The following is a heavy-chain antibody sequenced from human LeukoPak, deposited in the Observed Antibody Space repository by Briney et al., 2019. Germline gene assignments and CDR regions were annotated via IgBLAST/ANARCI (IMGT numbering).Heavy chain of an antibody. J-gene: IGHJ4*02. Sequence: SETLSLTCTVSGGSITNYYWSWIRQPPGKGLEWIGYIYYSGSTNYNPSLKSRVTLSVDTSKNQFSLKLSSVTAADTAVYYCARGSQGPDYYDSSGYYFDYWGQGTLVTVSS. CDR2: IYYSGST. CDR1: GGSITNYY. V-gene: IGHV4-59*12. D-gene: IGHD3-22*01. CDR3: ARGSQGPDYYDSSGYYFDY.